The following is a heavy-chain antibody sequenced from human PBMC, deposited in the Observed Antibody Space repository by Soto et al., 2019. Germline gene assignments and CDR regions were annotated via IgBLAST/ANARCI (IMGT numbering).Heavy chain of an antibody. CDR1: GFTFRSSA. CDR3: ARDRVLLGAHWLDP. V-gene: IGHV3-30*04. Sequence: QVQVVESGGRVVHPGGSLRLSCAASGFTFRSSAMHWVRHTPGKGLEWVAVIAYDGSKKYYAASVKGRFTVSRDNSNNTVDLQMNSLRTEDSAISFCARDRVLLGAHWLDPWGQGTRVSVSS. CDR2: IAYDGSKK. D-gene: IGHD2-8*02. J-gene: IGHJ5*02.